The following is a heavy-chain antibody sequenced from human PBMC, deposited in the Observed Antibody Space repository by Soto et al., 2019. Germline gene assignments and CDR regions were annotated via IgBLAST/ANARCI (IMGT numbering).Heavy chain of an antibody. CDR1: GYTFTGYY. Sequence: QVQLVQSGAEVKKPGASVKVSCKASGYTFTGYYMHWVRQAPGQGLEWMGWINPKSGGTNYAQKFQGRVTMTRDTAISTVYMELSRLRSDDTAVYYCARDRELYSSGWYGWWYFDLWVRGTLVTVSS. J-gene: IGHJ2*01. CDR3: ARDRELYSSGWYGWWYFDL. V-gene: IGHV1-2*02. D-gene: IGHD6-19*01. CDR2: INPKSGGT.